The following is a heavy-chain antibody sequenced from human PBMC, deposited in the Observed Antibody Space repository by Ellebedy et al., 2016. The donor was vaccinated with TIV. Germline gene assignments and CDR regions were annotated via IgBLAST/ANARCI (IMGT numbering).Heavy chain of an antibody. Sequence: MPSETLSLTCTVSADSISGSKCYWGWIRQPPGKGLEWIGNIYYSGVTYYNPSLKSRVTISVDTSKNQFSLRLTSVTAADTAVYYCARVETVDTFHYDSWGQGTLVTVSS. CDR2: IYYSGVT. D-gene: IGHD2/OR15-2a*01. CDR3: ARVETVDTFHYDS. J-gene: IGHJ4*02. CDR1: ADSISGSKCY. V-gene: IGHV4-39*07.